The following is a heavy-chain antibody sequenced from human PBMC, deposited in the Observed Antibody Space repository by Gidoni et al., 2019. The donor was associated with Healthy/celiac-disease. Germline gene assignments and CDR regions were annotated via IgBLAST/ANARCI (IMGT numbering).Heavy chain of an antibody. V-gene: IGHV3-30*01. D-gene: IGHD3-22*01. CDR2: ISYDVSNK. CDR1: GFTFSSYA. Sequence: QVQLVESGGGVVQPGRSLRLSCAAPGFTFSSYAMHWVRQAPGKGLEWVAVISYDVSNKYYADSVKGRFTISRDNSKNTLYLQMNSLRAEDTAVYYCGSSGNYRARRDIWGQGTMVTVSS. CDR3: GSSGNYRARRDI. J-gene: IGHJ3*02.